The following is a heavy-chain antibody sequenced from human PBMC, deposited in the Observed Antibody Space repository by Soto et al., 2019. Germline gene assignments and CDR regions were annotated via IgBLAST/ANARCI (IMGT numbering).Heavy chain of an antibody. CDR1: GGTFSSYA. V-gene: IGHV1-69*01. J-gene: IGHJ4*02. CDR2: IIPIFGTA. D-gene: IGHD2-15*01. Sequence: QVQLVQSGAEVKKPGSSVKVSCKASGGTFSSYAISWVRQAPGQGLEWMGGIIPIFGTANYAQKFQGRVTITADESTSTAYMELSSLRSEDTAVYYCAGGVPSGYCSGGSCYAEYWGQGTLVTVSS. CDR3: AGGVPSGYCSGGSCYAEY.